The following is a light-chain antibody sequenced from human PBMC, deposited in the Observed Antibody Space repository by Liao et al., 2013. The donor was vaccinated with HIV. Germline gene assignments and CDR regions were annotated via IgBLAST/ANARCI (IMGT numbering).Light chain of an antibody. CDR1: YLTDKY. J-gene: IGLJ2*01. Sequence: SSELTQSPSVSVSPGQTASITCSGDYLTDKYASWYQHKPGQAPVLVIYQDNKRPSGIPERFSGSNSGNTATLTISGTQAMDESDYYCQAWDSSTAVFGGGTKLTVL. CDR3: QAWDSSTAV. CDR2: QDN. V-gene: IGLV3-1*01.